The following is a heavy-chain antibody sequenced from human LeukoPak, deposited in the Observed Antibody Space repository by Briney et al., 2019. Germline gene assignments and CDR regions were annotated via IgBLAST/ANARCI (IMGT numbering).Heavy chain of an antibody. V-gene: IGHV3-21*01. CDR3: ASRPGDEGY. D-gene: IGHD1-14*01. CDR1: GFTFSNYN. CDR2: ISSSSSYI. J-gene: IGHJ4*02. Sequence: GGSLRLSCTASGFTFSNYNINWVRQAPGKGLEWVSSISSSSSYIYYADSVRGRFTISRDNAKNSLYLQMNSLRAEDTAVYYCASRPGDEGYWGQGTLVTVSS.